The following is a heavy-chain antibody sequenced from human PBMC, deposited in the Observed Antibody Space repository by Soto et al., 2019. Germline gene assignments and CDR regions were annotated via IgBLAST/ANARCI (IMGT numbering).Heavy chain of an antibody. D-gene: IGHD2-15*01. Sequence: QVQLVQSGAEVKKPGASVKVSCKASGYTFTNFGISWVRQAPGQGLEWMGWISAYNGNTNYAQNFQSRVTMTTDTSTSMASMELGGHLSDSTPGYDCGCGWTQIAYWCQGTMFTGFS. V-gene: IGHV1-18*01. J-gene: IGHJ4*02. CDR1: GYTFTNFG. CDR2: ISAYNGNT. CDR3: GCGWTQIAY.